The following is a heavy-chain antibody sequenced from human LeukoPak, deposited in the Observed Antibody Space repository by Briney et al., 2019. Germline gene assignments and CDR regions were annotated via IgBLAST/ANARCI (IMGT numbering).Heavy chain of an antibody. Sequence: SETPSLTCTVSGGSISSSTYYWGWIRQPPGKGLEWIASIYNGGSTYFSPSLKSRVSISVDTAKNQFSLSLTSVTASDTAVYYCVRSDHSNFVLWFDSWGQGILVTVSS. CDR3: VRSDHSNFVLWFDS. D-gene: IGHD4-11*01. J-gene: IGHJ5*01. CDR2: IYNGGST. CDR1: GGSISSSTYY. V-gene: IGHV4-39*01.